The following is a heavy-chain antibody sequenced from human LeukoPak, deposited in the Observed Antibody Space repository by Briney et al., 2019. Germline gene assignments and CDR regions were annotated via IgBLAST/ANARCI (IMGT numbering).Heavy chain of an antibody. CDR2: IIPIFGTA. D-gene: IGHD3-10*01. V-gene: IGHV1-69*05. CDR3: ARPHPMVRGVITPHDGMDV. CDR1: GGTFSSYA. J-gene: IGHJ6*02. Sequence: SVKVSCKASGGTFSSYAISWVRQAPGQGLEWMGGIIPIFGTANYAQKFQGRVTITTDESTSTAYMELSSLRSEDTAVYYCARPHPMVRGVITPHDGMDVWGQGTTVTVSS.